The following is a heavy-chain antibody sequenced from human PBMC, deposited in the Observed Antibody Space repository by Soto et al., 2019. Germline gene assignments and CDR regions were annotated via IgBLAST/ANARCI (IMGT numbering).Heavy chain of an antibody. CDR3: ARGTEGSCTGSACFPLDS. CDR1: GFAFNNYA. D-gene: IGHD2-8*02. J-gene: IGHJ4*02. V-gene: IGHV3-23*01. Sequence: EVQLLESGGGLVQPGGSLRLSCAASGFAFNNYAMNWVRQAPGKGLEWVSTIIGSGVGRYSTYHTDSVRGRFAISRDNSRNTVSLQLNDLRAEDTAVYYCARGTEGSCTGSACFPLDSWGRGTLVTVSS. CDR2: IIGSGVGRYST.